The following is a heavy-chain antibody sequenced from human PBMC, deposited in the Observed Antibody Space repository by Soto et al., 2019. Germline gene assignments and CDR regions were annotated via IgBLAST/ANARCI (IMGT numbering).Heavy chain of an antibody. V-gene: IGHV1-18*01. CDR3: ARGFDIVVVPAATNYYYGMDV. CDR1: GYTFTSYG. Sequence: ASVKVSCKASGYTFTSYGISWVRQAPGQGLEWMGWISAYNGNTNYAQKLQGRVTMTTDTSTSTAYMELRSLRSDDTAGYYCARGFDIVVVPAATNYYYGMDVWGQGTTVTVSS. D-gene: IGHD2-2*01. CDR2: ISAYNGNT. J-gene: IGHJ6*02.